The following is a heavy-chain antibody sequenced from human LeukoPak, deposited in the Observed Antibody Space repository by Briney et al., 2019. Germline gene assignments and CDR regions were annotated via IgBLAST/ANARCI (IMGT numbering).Heavy chain of an antibody. CDR1: GFTFSSYG. Sequence: PGGSLRLSCAASGFTFSSYGMHWVRQAPGKGLEWVAFIRYDGRNKYYADSVKGRFTISRDNSKNTLYLQMNSLRAEDTAVYYCAKERDTAMVTIDYWGQGTLVTVSS. CDR2: IRYDGRNK. D-gene: IGHD5-18*01. CDR3: AKERDTAMVTIDY. V-gene: IGHV3-30*02. J-gene: IGHJ4*02.